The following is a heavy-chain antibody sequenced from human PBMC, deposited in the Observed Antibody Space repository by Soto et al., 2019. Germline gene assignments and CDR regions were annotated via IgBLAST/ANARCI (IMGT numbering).Heavy chain of an antibody. V-gene: IGHV4-59*01. CDR3: ARDDYSNYVGFDY. D-gene: IGHD4-4*01. CDR1: GGSISSYY. Sequence: PSETLSLTCTVSGGSISSYYWSWIRQSPGKGLEWIGYIYYSGSTNYNPSLKSRVTISVDTSKNQFSLKLSSVTAADTAVYYCARDDYSNYVGFDYWGQGTLVTVSS. J-gene: IGHJ4*02. CDR2: IYYSGST.